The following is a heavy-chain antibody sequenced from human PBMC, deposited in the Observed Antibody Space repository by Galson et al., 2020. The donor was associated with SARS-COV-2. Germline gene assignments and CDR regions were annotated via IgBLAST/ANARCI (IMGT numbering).Heavy chain of an antibody. V-gene: IGHV1-18*04. CDR3: ALTIQLWPTTVDY. J-gene: IGHJ4*02. CDR2: ISAYNGNT. CDR1: RYTFTSYG. D-gene: IGHD5-18*01. Sequence: ASVKVSCKASRYTFTSYGISWVRQAPGQGLEWMGWISAYNGNTNYAQKLQGRVTMTTDTYTSTAYMELRSLRSDDTAVYYCALTIQLWPTTVDYWGQGTLVTVSS.